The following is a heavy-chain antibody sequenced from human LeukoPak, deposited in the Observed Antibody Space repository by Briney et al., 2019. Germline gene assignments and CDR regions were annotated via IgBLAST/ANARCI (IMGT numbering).Heavy chain of an antibody. D-gene: IGHD3-9*01. Sequence: SETLSLTCTVSGGSITSSSYYWVWIRQPPGKGLEWIGSIFHSGSTYYNASLKSRVTISVDTSKNQFSLKLSSVTAADTAVYYCARLLRDTRYFDWLLYPAPKRSHAFDIWGQGTMVTVSS. J-gene: IGHJ3*02. CDR2: IFHSGST. V-gene: IGHV4-39*07. CDR1: GGSITSSSYY. CDR3: ARLLRDTRYFDWLLYPAPKRSHAFDI.